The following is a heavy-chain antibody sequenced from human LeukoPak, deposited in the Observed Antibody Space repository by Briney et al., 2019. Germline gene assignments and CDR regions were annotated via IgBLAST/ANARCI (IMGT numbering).Heavy chain of an antibody. Sequence: GGSLRLSCAASGFTFSSYWMSWVRQAPGKGLEWVANIKQDGSEKYYVDSVKGRFTISRDNAKNSLYLQMNSLRAEDTAVYYCAREWRDIVVVTADYYGMGVWGQGTTVTVSS. CDR1: GFTFSSYW. J-gene: IGHJ6*02. D-gene: IGHD2-21*02. V-gene: IGHV3-7*01. CDR3: AREWRDIVVVTADYYGMGV. CDR2: IKQDGSEK.